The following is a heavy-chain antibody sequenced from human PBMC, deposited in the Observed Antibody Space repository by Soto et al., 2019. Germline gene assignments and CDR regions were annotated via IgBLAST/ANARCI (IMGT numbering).Heavy chain of an antibody. J-gene: IGHJ5*02. Sequence: GASVKVSCKASGYTFTSYGISWVRQAPGQGLEWMGWISAYNGNTNYAQKLQGRVTMTTDTSTSTAYMELRSLRSDDTAVYYCAKAGRGGWYEVFPPGGKGTLVPVPP. CDR3: AKAGRGGWYEVFPP. V-gene: IGHV1-18*01. D-gene: IGHD6-19*01. CDR2: ISAYNGNT. CDR1: GYTFTSYG.